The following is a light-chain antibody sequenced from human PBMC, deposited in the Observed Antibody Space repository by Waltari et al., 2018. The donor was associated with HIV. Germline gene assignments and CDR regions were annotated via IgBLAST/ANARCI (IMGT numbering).Light chain of an antibody. Sequence: QSVLTQPPSVSGAPGQRVTISCTGTRPTLGANYDVPRYRQLPGTAPQVLIYGNNNRPSGVPDRFSGSKSGTSASLAITGLQPEDESDYHCQSYDSTLSGWVFGGGTKLTVL. CDR2: GNN. CDR3: QSYDSTLSGWV. V-gene: IGLV1-40*01. J-gene: IGLJ3*02. CDR1: RPTLGANYD.